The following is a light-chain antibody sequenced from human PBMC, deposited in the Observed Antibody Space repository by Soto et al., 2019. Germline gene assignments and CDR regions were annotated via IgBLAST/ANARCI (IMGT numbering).Light chain of an antibody. CDR1: QSINSF. V-gene: IGKV3-20*01. Sequence: EIVFTQSPGTLSLSPGEGAPLSCRASQSINSFLAWYQQRRGQAPRLLIHGASNRATGIPDRFSGSGSGTDFTLTISRLEPEDFAVYYCQQYGGSPRTFAQGT. CDR3: QQYGGSPRT. J-gene: IGKJ1*01. CDR2: GAS.